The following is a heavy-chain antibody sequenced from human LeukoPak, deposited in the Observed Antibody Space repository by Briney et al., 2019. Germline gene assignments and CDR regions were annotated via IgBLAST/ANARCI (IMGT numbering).Heavy chain of an antibody. CDR1: GFTFSTYS. CDR2: ISYGESNK. D-gene: IGHD3-10*01. J-gene: IGHJ4*02. V-gene: IGHV3-30*04. CDR3: ARGEPPSGGELFDTLDH. Sequence: GGSLRLSCVASGFTFSTYSMHWVRQAPGKRLGRVAVISYGESNKYYADSVKGRFTISRDNFKNTLYLEMNSLRAEDTAVYHCARGEPPSGGELFDTLDHWGQGTLVTVSS.